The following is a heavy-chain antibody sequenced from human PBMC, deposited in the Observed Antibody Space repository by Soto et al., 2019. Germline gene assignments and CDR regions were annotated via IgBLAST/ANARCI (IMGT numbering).Heavy chain of an antibody. V-gene: IGHV4-4*07. J-gene: IGHJ4*02. CDR1: CGPISSSY. Sequence: ETPSVTCTISCGPISSSYCSMVRQPVGKGVEWIGRIYTGGSTNYSPSLKSRVTMSVDTSKNQFSLRLTSVTAADTAVYYCARASVGPPGGGSWTMPFDIWGRGTLVSVSS. CDR2: IYTGGST. CDR3: ARASVGPPGGGSWTMPFDI. D-gene: IGHD2-15*01.